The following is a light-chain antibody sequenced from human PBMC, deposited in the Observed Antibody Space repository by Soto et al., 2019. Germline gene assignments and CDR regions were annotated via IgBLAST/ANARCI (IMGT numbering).Light chain of an antibody. V-gene: IGKV4-1*01. CDR2: WAS. CDR3: QQYYSTPFT. Sequence: DIVMTQSPDSLAVSLGERAIINCKSSQSVLYSSNNKNYLAWYQQKPGQPPKLLIYWASTRESGVPDRFSGSGSGTDFTLTISSLQAEDVAVYYCQQYYSTPFTFGPGTKVGIK. J-gene: IGKJ3*01. CDR1: QSVLYSSNNKNY.